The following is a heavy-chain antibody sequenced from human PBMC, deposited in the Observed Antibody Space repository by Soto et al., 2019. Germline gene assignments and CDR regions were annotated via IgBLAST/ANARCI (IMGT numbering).Heavy chain of an antibody. V-gene: IGHV4-34*01. CDR3: ARGRGRYYDSSGYYRPSYFDY. Sequence: SLTCAVYGGSFSGYYWSWIRQPPGKGLEWIGEINHSGSTNYNPSLKSRVTISVDTSKNQFSLKLSSVTAADTAVYYCARGRGRYYDSSGYYRPSYFDYWGQGTLVTVSS. D-gene: IGHD3-22*01. J-gene: IGHJ4*02. CDR2: INHSGST. CDR1: GGSFSGYY.